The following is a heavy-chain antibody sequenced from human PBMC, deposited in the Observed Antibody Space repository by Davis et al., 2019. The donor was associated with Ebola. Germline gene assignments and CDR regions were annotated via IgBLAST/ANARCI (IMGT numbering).Heavy chain of an antibody. CDR3: ARLRLELYGRYYYYGMDV. V-gene: IGHV5-51*01. CDR1: GYSFTSYW. D-gene: IGHD1-7*01. Sequence: KVSCKGSGYSFTSYWIGWVRQMPGKGLEWMGIIYPGDSDTRYSPSFQDQVTISADKSISTAYLQWSSLKASDTAMYYCARLRLELYGRYYYYGMDVWGQGTTVTVSS. CDR2: IYPGDSDT. J-gene: IGHJ6*02.